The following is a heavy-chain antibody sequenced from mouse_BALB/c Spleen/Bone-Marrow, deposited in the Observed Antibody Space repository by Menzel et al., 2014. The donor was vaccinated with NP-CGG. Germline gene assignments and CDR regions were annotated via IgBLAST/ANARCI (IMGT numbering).Heavy chain of an antibody. V-gene: IGHV1-67*01. CDR2: ISTYSGNT. J-gene: IGHJ3*01. CDR3: ARSGYGYDWFAY. Sequence: QVQLQQPGPELVRPGVSVKISCKGSGYTFTDYAMHWVKQSHAKSLEWIGVISTYSGNTNYNQKFKGKATMTADKSSSTAYMELARSTSEDSAIYYCARSGYGYDWFAYWGQGTLVTVSA. D-gene: IGHD2-2*01. CDR1: GYTFTDYA.